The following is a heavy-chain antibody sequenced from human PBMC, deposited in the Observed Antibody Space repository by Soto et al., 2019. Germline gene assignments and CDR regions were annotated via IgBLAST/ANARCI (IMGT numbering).Heavy chain of an antibody. Sequence: PVGSLRLSCAASGFTFSSYGMNWVRQAPGKGLEWVAVIWYDGSNKYYADSVKGRFTISRDNSKNTLYLQMNSLRAEDTAVYYCAREGSGWYLDYWGQGTLVTVSS. J-gene: IGHJ4*02. CDR2: IWYDGSNK. V-gene: IGHV3-33*01. CDR1: GFTFSSYG. D-gene: IGHD6-19*01. CDR3: AREGSGWYLDY.